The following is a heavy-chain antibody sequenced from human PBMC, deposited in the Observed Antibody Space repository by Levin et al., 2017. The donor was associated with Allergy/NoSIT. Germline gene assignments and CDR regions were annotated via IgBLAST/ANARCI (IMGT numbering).Heavy chain of an antibody. J-gene: IGHJ4*02. CDR1: GYTFTGYY. D-gene: IGHD3-10*01. CDR3: VRDGGYYASGSYPIYYFDY. Sequence: GESLKISCKPSGYTFTGYYIHWVRQAPGQGLEWMGWINPNNGGTDYAQKFQGRVTMTRDTSISTVYMEVSRLRSDDTAVYYCVRDGGYYASGSYPIYYFDYWGQGTLVTVSS. CDR2: INPNNGGT. V-gene: IGHV1-2*02.